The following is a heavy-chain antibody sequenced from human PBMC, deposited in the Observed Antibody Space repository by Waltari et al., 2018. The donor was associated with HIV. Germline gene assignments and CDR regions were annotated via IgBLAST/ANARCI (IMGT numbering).Heavy chain of an antibody. CDR1: VGSMTSSSYY. CDR3: ARSFSGYSNYFDP. CDR2: MSYSGST. Sequence: QLQLQGSGPGLVKSSETLFLTCTLPVGSMTSSSYYRGWIRQPPGKGLGWIGSMSYSGSTYHNPSLRSRLTISVDTSKNQFSLKLTSVTAADTAVYYCARSFSGYSNYFDPWGQGTLVTVSS. V-gene: IGHV4-39*01. D-gene: IGHD4-4*01. J-gene: IGHJ5*02.